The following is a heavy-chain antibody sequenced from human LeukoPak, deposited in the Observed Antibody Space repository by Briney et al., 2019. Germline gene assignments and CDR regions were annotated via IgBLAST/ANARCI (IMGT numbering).Heavy chain of an antibody. CDR2: ISSSSSYI. Sequence: GGSLRLSYAASGFTFSSYSMNWVRQAPGKGLEWVSSISSSSSYIYYADSVKGRFTISRDNAKNSLYLQMNSLRAEDTAVYYCARYSSSSPFDYWGQGTLVTVSS. CDR1: GFTFSSYS. J-gene: IGHJ4*02. V-gene: IGHV3-21*01. D-gene: IGHD6-6*01. CDR3: ARYSSSSPFDY.